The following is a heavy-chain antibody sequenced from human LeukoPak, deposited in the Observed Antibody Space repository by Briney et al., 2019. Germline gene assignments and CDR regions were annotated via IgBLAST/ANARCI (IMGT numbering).Heavy chain of an antibody. D-gene: IGHD3-22*01. J-gene: IGHJ4*02. Sequence: GGSLRLSCVASGFTFDDYGMSWVRQAPGKGLEWVSGINWNGGSTGYADSVKGRFTISRDNAKNSLYLQMNSLRAEDTALYYCARASSYYYDSSGYYPTDDYWGQGTLVTVSS. V-gene: IGHV3-20*04. CDR1: GFTFDDYG. CDR2: INWNGGST. CDR3: ARASSYYYDSSGYYPTDDY.